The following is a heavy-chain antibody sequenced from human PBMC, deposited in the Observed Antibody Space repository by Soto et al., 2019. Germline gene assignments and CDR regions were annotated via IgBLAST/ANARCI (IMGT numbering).Heavy chain of an antibody. CDR1: GFTFSGSA. CDR2: IRTKVNSYAT. D-gene: IGHD3-22*01. J-gene: IGHJ4*02. Sequence: PGGSLRLSCAASGFTFSGSALHWVRQASGKGLEWVGRIRTKVNSYATAYAASVTGRFTISRDDSRNTAYLQMNSLEAEDAAVYYCSSHSPDYMIQNWGQGTLVTVSS. V-gene: IGHV3-73*01. CDR3: SSHSPDYMIQN.